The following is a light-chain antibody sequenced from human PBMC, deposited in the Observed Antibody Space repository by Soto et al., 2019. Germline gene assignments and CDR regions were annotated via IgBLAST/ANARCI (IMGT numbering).Light chain of an antibody. J-gene: IGKJ1*01. CDR1: QSVSSSY. CDR2: GAS. CDR3: QQYGGSPAT. V-gene: IGKV3-20*01. Sequence: EIVLTQSPGTLSLSPGERATLSCRASQSVSSSYLAWYQQKPGQAPRLLIYGASRRATGIPARFSGSGSGTEFTLTISRLEPEDFAVYYCQQYGGSPATFGQGTKVDIK.